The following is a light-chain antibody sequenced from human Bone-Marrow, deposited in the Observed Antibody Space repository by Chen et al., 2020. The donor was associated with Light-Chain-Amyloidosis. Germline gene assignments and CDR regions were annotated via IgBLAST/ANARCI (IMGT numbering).Light chain of an antibody. CDR2: DDS. V-gene: IGLV3-21*02. J-gene: IGLJ3*02. CDR3: LVWDRSSDRPV. CDR1: NIGSTS. Sequence: SYVLTQPSSVSVAPGQTATIACGGNNIGSTSVHWYQQTPGQAPLLVVYDDSDRPSGIPERLSGSNSGNTATLTVSRVEAGDEADDNCLVWDRSSDRPVFGGGTKLAVL.